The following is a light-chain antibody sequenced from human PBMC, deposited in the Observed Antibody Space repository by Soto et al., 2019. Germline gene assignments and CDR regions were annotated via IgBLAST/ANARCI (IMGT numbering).Light chain of an antibody. CDR1: QSISSY. V-gene: IGKV1-39*01. J-gene: IGKJ4*01. CDR3: QQSYSTPLT. Sequence: DIQMTQSPSSLSASVGDRVTITCRASQSISSYLNWYQQKPGKAPKLLIYAESSLQSGVPSRFSGSGSGTDFTLTISSLQPEDFATYYCQQSYSTPLTFGGGNKVEIK. CDR2: AES.